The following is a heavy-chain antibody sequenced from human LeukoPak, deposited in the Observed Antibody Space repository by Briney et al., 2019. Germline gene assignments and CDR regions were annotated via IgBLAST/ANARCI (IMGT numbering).Heavy chain of an antibody. CDR2: IEQDGGEE. Sequence: GGSLRLSCAVSGFRCSQYWMTWVRHAPGKGLEWVANIEQDGGEEYYVNSVKGRFTISRDNAKNSLYLQMNSLRVEDTAVYYCARGRYVDWLFDYWGQGTLVTVSS. CDR1: GFRCSQYW. D-gene: IGHD3-9*01. V-gene: IGHV3-7*03. CDR3: ARGRYVDWLFDY. J-gene: IGHJ4*02.